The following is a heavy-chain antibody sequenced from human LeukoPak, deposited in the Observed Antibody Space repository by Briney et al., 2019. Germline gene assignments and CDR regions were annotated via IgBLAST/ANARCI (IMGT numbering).Heavy chain of an antibody. D-gene: IGHD3-10*01. CDR3: ARTRFGELLGAFDI. J-gene: IGHJ3*02. Sequence: GGSLRLSCAASGFTVSSNYMSWVRQAPGKGLEWVSVIYSGGSTYYADSVKGRFTISRDNSKNTLYRQMNSLRAEDTAVYYCARTRFGELLGAFDIWGQGTMVTVSS. CDR1: GFTVSSNY. CDR2: IYSGGST. V-gene: IGHV3-53*01.